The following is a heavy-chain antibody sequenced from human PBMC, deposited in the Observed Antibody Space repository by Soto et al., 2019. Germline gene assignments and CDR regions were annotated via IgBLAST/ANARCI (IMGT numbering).Heavy chain of an antibody. CDR3: ARDFRDGINPDGGEFDP. J-gene: IGHJ5*02. V-gene: IGHV3-30-3*01. CDR2: ISYDGANK. CDR1: GFTFSSYA. D-gene: IGHD3-10*01. Sequence: LRLSCAASGFTFSSYAMHWVRQAPGKGLEWVAVISYDGANKYYADSVKGRFTISRDNSNNTLYLQMNSLRAEDTAVYFCARDFRDGINPDGGEFDPWGQGTQVTVS.